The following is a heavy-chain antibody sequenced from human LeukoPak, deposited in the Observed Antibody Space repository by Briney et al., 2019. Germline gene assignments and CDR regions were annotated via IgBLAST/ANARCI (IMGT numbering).Heavy chain of an antibody. V-gene: IGHV1-2*02. D-gene: IGHD5-18*01. CDR3: ARDRNTAMGPYYYYYMDV. Sequence: GASVKVSCKASGYTFTSYYMHWVRQAPGQGLEWMGWINPNSGGTNYAQKFQGRVTMTRDTSISTAYMELSRLRSDDTAVYYCARDRNTAMGPYYYYYMDVWGKGTTVTISS. J-gene: IGHJ6*03. CDR1: GYTFTSYY. CDR2: INPNSGGT.